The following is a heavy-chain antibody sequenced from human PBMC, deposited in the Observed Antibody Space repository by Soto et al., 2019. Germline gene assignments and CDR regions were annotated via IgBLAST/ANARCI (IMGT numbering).Heavy chain of an antibody. CDR3: ARGPHTGNWFDP. Sequence: GGSLRLSCIASGFTFRDYTMHWVRQAPGKGLEWVSSISTSSAYIYYADSVKGRFTISRDNAKSSLYLQMTSLRAEDTAVYYCARGPHTGNWFDPWGQGTLVTVSS. CDR1: GFTFRDYT. D-gene: IGHD2-8*02. CDR2: ISTSSAYI. J-gene: IGHJ5*02. V-gene: IGHV3-21*06.